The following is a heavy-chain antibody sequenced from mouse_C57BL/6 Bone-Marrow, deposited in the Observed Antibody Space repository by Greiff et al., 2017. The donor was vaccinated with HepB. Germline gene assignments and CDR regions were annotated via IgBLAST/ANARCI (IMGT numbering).Heavy chain of an antibody. Sequence: QVQLQQSGAELAKPGASVKLSCKASGYTFTSYWMHWVNQRPGQGLEWIGYINPSSGYTKYNQKFKDKATLTADKSSSTAYMQLSSLTYEDSAVYYCARAYYSNPIYFDYWGQGTTLTVSS. V-gene: IGHV1-7*01. CDR3: ARAYYSNPIYFDY. D-gene: IGHD2-5*01. CDR1: GYTFTSYW. CDR2: INPSSGYT. J-gene: IGHJ2*01.